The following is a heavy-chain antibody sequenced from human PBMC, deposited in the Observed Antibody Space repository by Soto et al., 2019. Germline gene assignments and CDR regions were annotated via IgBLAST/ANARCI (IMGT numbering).Heavy chain of an antibody. CDR3: ARVGDGYNLNY. CDR2: ISSSGSTK. D-gene: IGHD5-12*01. J-gene: IGHJ4*02. V-gene: IGHV3-48*04. Sequence: GGSLRLSCAASGFTFSSYWMTWVRQAPGKGLEWVSYISSSGSTKYYADSVKGRFTISRDNAKNSLYLQMNSLRVEDTAVYYCARVGDGYNLNYWGQGTLVTVSS. CDR1: GFTFSSYW.